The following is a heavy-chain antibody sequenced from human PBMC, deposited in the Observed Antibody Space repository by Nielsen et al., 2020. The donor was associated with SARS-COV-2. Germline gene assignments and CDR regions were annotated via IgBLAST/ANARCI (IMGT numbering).Heavy chain of an antibody. CDR2: ISSSSSYI. Sequence: GEFLKISCAASGFTFSSYSMNWVRQAPGKGLEWVSSISSSSSYIYYADSVKGRFTISRDNAKNSLYLQMNSLRAEDTAVYYCASCVGRNSRGYWGQGTLVTVSS. CDR3: ASCVGRNSRGY. V-gene: IGHV3-21*04. D-gene: IGHD4-11*01. J-gene: IGHJ4*02. CDR1: GFTFSSYS.